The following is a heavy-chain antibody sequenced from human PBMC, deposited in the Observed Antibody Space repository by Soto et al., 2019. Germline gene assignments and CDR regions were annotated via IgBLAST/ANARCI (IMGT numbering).Heavy chain of an antibody. V-gene: IGHV3-21*01. J-gene: IGHJ6*02. Sequence: GGSLRLSCAASGFNFNSYTINWVRQAPGKRLEWLSSISSSGYIFSTDSVRGRFTISRDNAKNSVYLQINSLRAEDTAVYFCARDCSGGSCSPGMDVWGQGTKVTVS. CDR2: ISSSGYI. D-gene: IGHD2-15*01. CDR3: ARDCSGGSCSPGMDV. CDR1: GFNFNSYT.